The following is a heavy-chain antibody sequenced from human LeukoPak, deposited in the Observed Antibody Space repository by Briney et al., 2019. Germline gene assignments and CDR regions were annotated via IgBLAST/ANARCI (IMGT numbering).Heavy chain of an antibody. D-gene: IGHD3-22*01. Sequence: SETLSLTCTVSGVSISSSSYYWGWIRQPPGKGLEWIGSIYYSGSTYYNPSLKSRVTISVDTSKNQFSLKLSSVTAADTAVYYCARGLAYYYDSSGYTDYYYGMDVWGQGTTVTVSS. CDR1: GVSISSSSYY. CDR2: IYYSGST. CDR3: ARGLAYYYDSSGYTDYYYGMDV. V-gene: IGHV4-39*07. J-gene: IGHJ6*02.